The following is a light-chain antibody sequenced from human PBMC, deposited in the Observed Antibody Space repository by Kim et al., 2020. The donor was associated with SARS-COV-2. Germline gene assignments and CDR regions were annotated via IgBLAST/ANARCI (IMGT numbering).Light chain of an antibody. Sequence: SASVGNRVTITCRATQSVSINLNWYQQRPGKAPRLLIYSASTLQSGVPSRFSGSGSGTGFTLTISSLQPEDFAIYYCQQTFSTQYSFGQGTKLEIK. V-gene: IGKV1-39*01. CDR3: QQTFSTQYS. CDR1: QSVSIN. J-gene: IGKJ2*03. CDR2: SAS.